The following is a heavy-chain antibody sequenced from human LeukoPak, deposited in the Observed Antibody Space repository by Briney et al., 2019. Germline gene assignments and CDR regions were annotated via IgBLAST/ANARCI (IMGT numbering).Heavy chain of an antibody. D-gene: IGHD2-15*01. J-gene: IGHJ6*02. Sequence: GGSLRLSCAASGLSICDNSMHWVRQAPGRGLEWVSLISWDESTTYYSDSVKGRFTVSRDSSKNSLHLQMNSLRTEDTALYYCARGPNRWWVVSRNWGMDVWGQGTTVTVSS. CDR1: GLSICDNS. CDR3: ARGPNRWWVVSRNWGMDV. CDR2: ISWDESTT. V-gene: IGHV3-43*01.